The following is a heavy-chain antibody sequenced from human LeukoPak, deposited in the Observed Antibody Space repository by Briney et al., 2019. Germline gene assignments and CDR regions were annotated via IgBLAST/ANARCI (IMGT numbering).Heavy chain of an antibody. J-gene: IGHJ6*03. CDR1: GYTFTGYY. D-gene: IGHD3-10*01. V-gene: IGHV1-2*02. Sequence: ASVKVSCKASGYTFTGYYMHWVRQAPGQGLEWMGWINPNSGGTNCAQKFQGRVTMTRDTSISTAYMELSSLRSEDTAVYYCARVPNYYGSGSYYNYMDVWGKGTTVTISS. CDR2: INPNSGGT. CDR3: ARVPNYYGSGSYYNYMDV.